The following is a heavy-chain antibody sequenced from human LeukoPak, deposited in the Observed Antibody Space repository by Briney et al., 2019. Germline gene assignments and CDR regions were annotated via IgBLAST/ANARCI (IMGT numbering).Heavy chain of an antibody. Sequence: SETLSLTCTVSGGSISSSSYYWGWIRQPPGKGLRWIGSIYYSGSTYYNPSLKSRVTISVDTSKNQFSLKLSSVTAADTAVFYCARVNYATIFGVKNYYMDVWGKGTTVTVSS. CDR1: GGSISSSSYY. CDR2: IYYSGST. CDR3: ARVNYATIFGVKNYYMDV. V-gene: IGHV4-39*07. D-gene: IGHD3-3*01. J-gene: IGHJ6*03.